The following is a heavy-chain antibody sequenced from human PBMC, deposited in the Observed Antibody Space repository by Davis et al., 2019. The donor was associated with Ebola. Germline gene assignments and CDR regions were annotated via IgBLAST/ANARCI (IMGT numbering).Heavy chain of an antibody. Sequence: SLTCAVSGASINSSNWWTWVRQPPGKGLEWIGEIYHSGITNYNPSLKSRVTISLDKSKNQFSLKLSSVTAADTAVYYCARDPWELFGSWGQGTLVTVSS. J-gene: IGHJ5*01. V-gene: IGHV4-4*02. D-gene: IGHD3-10*01. CDR1: GASINSSNW. CDR2: IYHSGIT. CDR3: ARDPWELFGS.